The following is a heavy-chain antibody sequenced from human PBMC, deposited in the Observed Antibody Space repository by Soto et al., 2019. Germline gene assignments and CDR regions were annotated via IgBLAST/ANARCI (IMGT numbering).Heavy chain of an antibody. V-gene: IGHV3-30*18. D-gene: IGHD1-1*01. CDR2: ISYDGSFV. J-gene: IGHJ6*02. CDR1: GLTFSDYG. CDR3: AKERGRNRNFAMDV. Sequence: GGSLRLSCVVSGLTFSDYGFHWVRQAPGKGLDWVAAISYDGSFVYYADSVRGRFTISRDNSRNTLDLQMDTLRHEDTAVYYCAKERGRNRNFAMDVWGQGTSVTVSS.